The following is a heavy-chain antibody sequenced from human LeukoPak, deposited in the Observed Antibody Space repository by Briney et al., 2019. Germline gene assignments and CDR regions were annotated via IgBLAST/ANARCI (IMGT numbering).Heavy chain of an antibody. D-gene: IGHD2-21*02. CDR2: LHHTGRN. CDR1: GDSLTSSSHY. J-gene: IGHJ3*02. Sequence: SETLSLTCTVSGDSLTSSSHYWGWIRQPPGKRLQWVASLHHTGRNYSNAALKSRVSISMDTAKSQFSLKVNSVTAADSVVYYCVAEMTASAAFDIWGQGTMVAVSS. V-gene: IGHV4-39*01. CDR3: VAEMTASAAFDI.